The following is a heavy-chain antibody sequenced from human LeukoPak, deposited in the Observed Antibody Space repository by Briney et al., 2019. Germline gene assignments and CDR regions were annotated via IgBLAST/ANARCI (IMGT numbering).Heavy chain of an antibody. J-gene: IGHJ4*02. V-gene: IGHV4-61*02. D-gene: IGHD3-10*01. Sequence: SETLSLTCTVSGDSISSGSYYWSWIRQPAGKGLEWIGRIYSSGRINYNLSLKSRVTISVDTSKNQFSLQLNSVTPEDTAVYYCAGEEYYYGSGSYRPRPIDYWGQGTLVTVSS. CDR2: IYSSGRI. CDR3: AGEEYYYGSGSYRPRPIDY. CDR1: GDSISSGSYY.